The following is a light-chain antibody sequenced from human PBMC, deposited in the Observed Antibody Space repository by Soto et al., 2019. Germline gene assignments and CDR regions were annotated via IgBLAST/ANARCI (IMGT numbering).Light chain of an antibody. CDR3: QQYGNSPPT. CDR1: QSVTSGF. Sequence: PGERATLSCRASQSVTSGFLAWYQQKPGQAPGLLIYGASSRATGIPDRFSGSGSGTDFTLTISRLEPEDFAMYYCQQYGNSPPTFGQGIQLEIK. V-gene: IGKV3-20*01. CDR2: GAS. J-gene: IGKJ2*01.